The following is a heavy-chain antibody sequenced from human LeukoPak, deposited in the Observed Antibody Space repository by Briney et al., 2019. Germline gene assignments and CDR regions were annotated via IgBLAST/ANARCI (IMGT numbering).Heavy chain of an antibody. D-gene: IGHD3-10*01. V-gene: IGHV1-2*02. CDR3: ARAGWVRGVLFDYYGMDV. J-gene: IGHJ6*02. CDR2: INPNSGGT. Sequence: ASVKVSCKASGYTFTGYYMHWVRQAPGQGLEWMGWINPNSGGTNYAQKFQGRVTMTRDTSISTAYMELSRLRSDDTAVYYCARAGWVRGVLFDYYGMDVWGQGTTVTVSS. CDR1: GYTFTGYY.